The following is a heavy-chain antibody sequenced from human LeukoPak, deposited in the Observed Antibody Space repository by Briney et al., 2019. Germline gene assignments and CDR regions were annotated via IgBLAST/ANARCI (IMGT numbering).Heavy chain of an antibody. CDR3: ARDLQTGYSSGGFDY. CDR1: GFTFSSYS. Sequence: GGSLRLSCAASGFTFSSYSMNWVRQAPGKGLEWVSSISSSSSYIYYADSVKGRFTISRDNAKNSLYLQTNSLRAEDTAVYYCARDLQTGYSSGGFDYWGQGTLVTVSS. CDR2: ISSSSSYI. D-gene: IGHD6-19*01. J-gene: IGHJ4*02. V-gene: IGHV3-21*01.